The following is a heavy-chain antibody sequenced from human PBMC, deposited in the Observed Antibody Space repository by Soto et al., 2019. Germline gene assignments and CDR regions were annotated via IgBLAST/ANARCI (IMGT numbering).Heavy chain of an antibody. CDR2: IYDTESA. D-gene: IGHD6-6*01. Sequence: SETLSLTCTVSGGSISSYYWSWIRHLPGKGLEWIGYIYDTESAYYNPSLKSRVSISMDTSENHFAMRLTSVTAADSAVYYCARASSSSSAADYWGEGLQVTVSS. J-gene: IGHJ4*02. CDR3: ARASSSSSAADY. V-gene: IGHV4-59*12. CDR1: GGSISSYY.